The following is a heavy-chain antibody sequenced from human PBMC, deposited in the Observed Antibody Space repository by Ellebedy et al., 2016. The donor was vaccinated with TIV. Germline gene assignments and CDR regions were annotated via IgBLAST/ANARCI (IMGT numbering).Heavy chain of an antibody. D-gene: IGHD2-21*02. CDR1: GFTFSPYA. V-gene: IGHV3-23*01. CDR3: AKDRTSGDGYWVFDS. Sequence: LSLTCAASGFTFSPYAMAWVRPAPGKGLEWVSGIVGSGAEKYADSVKGRFTISRDNSKRTVDLQMRSVRAEDTAVYFCAKDRTSGDGYWVFDSWGQGTMVSVSS. CDR2: IVGSGAE. J-gene: IGHJ4*02.